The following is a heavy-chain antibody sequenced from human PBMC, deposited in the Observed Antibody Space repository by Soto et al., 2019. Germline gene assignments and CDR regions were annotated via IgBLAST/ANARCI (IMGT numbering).Heavy chain of an antibody. CDR1: SLSIPSYS. CDR3: ARRGYGPGFPYYYGMDV. D-gene: IGHD3-10*01. V-gene: IGHV4-59*07. J-gene: IGHJ6*02. CDR2: IYYSGST. Sequence: SDTLSLTCALPSLSIPSYSWRWMPQPPGKGLEWIGYIYYSGSTNYNPSLKSRVTMSVDTPKNQFSLKLSSVTAADTAVYYCARRGYGPGFPYYYGMDVWGQGTTVT.